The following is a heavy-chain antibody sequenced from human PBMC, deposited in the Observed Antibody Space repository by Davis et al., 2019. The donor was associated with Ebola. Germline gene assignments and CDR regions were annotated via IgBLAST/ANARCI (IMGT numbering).Heavy chain of an antibody. V-gene: IGHV3-7*03. J-gene: IGHJ4*02. CDR3: ARGGEGLLGY. CDR2: IKQDGSEK. CDR1: GFTFNSYS. D-gene: IGHD3-3*01. Sequence: GGSLRLSCAASGFTFNSYSMTWVRQAPGKGLEWVANIKQDGSEKYYVDSVKGRFTISRDNAKNSLFLQMNSLRAEDTAVYYCARGGEGLLGYWGQGTLVTVSS.